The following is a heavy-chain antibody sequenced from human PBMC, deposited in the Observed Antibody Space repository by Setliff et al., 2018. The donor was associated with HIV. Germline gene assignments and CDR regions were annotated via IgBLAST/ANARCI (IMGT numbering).Heavy chain of an antibody. Sequence: ASVKVSCKASGYTFTDYYIHWVRQAPGQGLEWMGWINPSGGSTTYAQKFQDRITMTRDTSSSTVYMELSSLRSEDTAVYYCVRDKHWNLFLFDPWGQGTLVTVSS. V-gene: IGHV1-46*03. CDR1: GYTFTDYY. D-gene: IGHD1-7*01. J-gene: IGHJ5*02. CDR2: INPSGGST. CDR3: VRDKHWNLFLFDP.